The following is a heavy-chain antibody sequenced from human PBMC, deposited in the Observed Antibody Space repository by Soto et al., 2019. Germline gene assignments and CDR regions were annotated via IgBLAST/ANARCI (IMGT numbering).Heavy chain of an antibody. CDR3: ARRVQLVLFGYYYYYMDV. CDR1: GYTFTSYD. V-gene: IGHV1-8*01. Sequence: ASVKVSCKASGYTFTSYDINWVRQATGQGLEWMGWMNPNSGNTGYAQKFQGRVTMTRNTSISTAYMELSSLRSEDTAVYYCARRVQLVLFGYYYYYMDVWGKGTTVTV. D-gene: IGHD6-6*01. CDR2: MNPNSGNT. J-gene: IGHJ6*03.